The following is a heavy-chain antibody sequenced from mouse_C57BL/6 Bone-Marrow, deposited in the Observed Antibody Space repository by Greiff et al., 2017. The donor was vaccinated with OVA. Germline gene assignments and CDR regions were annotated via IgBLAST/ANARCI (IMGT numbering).Heavy chain of an antibody. Sequence: VQLVESGAELARPGASVKLSCKASGYTFTSYGISWVKQRTGQGLEWIGEIYPRSGNTYYNEKFKGKATLTADKSSSTAYMELRSLTSEDSAVYFCARWGYYRAMDYWGQGTSVTVSS. CDR1: GYTFTSYG. CDR3: ARWGYYRAMDY. J-gene: IGHJ4*01. D-gene: IGHD2-3*01. CDR2: IYPRSGNT. V-gene: IGHV1-81*01.